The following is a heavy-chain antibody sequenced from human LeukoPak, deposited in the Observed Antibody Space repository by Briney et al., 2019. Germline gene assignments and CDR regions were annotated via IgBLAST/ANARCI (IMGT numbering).Heavy chain of an antibody. CDR2: ISWNSGAI. Sequence: GGSLRLSCAASGLTFDDYAMHWVRQAPGKGLEWVSGISWNSGAIGYADSVKGRFTISRDNAKNSLYLQMNSLRAEDTALYYCAKDIVGATLGVYYGMDVWGQGTTVTVSS. CDR3: AKDIVGATLGVYYGMDV. J-gene: IGHJ6*02. CDR1: GLTFDDYA. D-gene: IGHD1-26*01. V-gene: IGHV3-9*01.